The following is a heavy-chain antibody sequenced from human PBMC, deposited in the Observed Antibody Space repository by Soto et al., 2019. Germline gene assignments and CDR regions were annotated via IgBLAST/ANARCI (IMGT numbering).Heavy chain of an antibody. CDR1: GYTFTSYY. CDR3: ARDWGIVGANDAFDI. Sequence: ASVKVSCKASGYTFTSYYMHWVRQAPGQGLEWMGIINPSGGSTSYAQKFQGRVTMTRDTSTSTVYMELSSLRSEDTAVYYCARDWGIVGANDAFDIWGQGTMVTVSS. D-gene: IGHD1-26*01. J-gene: IGHJ3*02. V-gene: IGHV1-46*01. CDR2: INPSGGST.